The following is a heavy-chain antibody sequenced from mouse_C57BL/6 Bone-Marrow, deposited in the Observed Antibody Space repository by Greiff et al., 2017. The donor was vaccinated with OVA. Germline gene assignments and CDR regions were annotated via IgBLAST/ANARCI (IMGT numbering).Heavy chain of an antibody. CDR1: GFNIKDDY. V-gene: IGHV14-4*01. J-gene: IGHJ1*03. CDR3: TTFSTTVVAEGWYFDV. CDR2: IDPENGDT. D-gene: IGHD1-1*01. Sequence: VQLQQSGAELVRPGASVKLSCTASGFNIKDDYMHWVKQRPEQGLEWIGWIDPENGDTEYASKFQGKATITADTSSNTAYLQLSSLTSEDTAVYYCTTFSTTVVAEGWYFDVWGTGTTVTVSS.